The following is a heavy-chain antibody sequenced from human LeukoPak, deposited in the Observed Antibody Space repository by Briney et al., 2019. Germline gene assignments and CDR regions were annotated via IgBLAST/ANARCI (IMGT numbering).Heavy chain of an antibody. J-gene: IGHJ4*02. CDR1: GGSISSYY. V-gene: IGHV4-59*08. CDR3: ASGAQWLAFDY. D-gene: IGHD6-19*01. CDR2: FYNSGST. Sequence: SETLSLTCTVSGGSISSYYWAWIRQPPGKGLEWIGSFYNSGSTTYNPSLQSRVTISVDMSKSQVSQRLGSVAAADTAVYYCASGAQWLAFDYWGQGNLVTVSS.